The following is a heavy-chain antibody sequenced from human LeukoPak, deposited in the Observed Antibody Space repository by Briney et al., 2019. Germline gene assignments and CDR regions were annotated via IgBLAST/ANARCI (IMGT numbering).Heavy chain of an antibody. Sequence: PGRSLRLSCAASGFTFSSYGMHWVRQAPGRGLEWVAVIWYDGTNKHYADSVKGRFTISRDNSKNTLYLQMNSLRAEDTAVYYCVKGQLRFPMSYFDYWGQGTLVTVSS. CDR2: IWYDGTNK. V-gene: IGHV3-33*06. J-gene: IGHJ4*02. CDR1: GFTFSSYG. D-gene: IGHD3-3*01. CDR3: VKGQLRFPMSYFDY.